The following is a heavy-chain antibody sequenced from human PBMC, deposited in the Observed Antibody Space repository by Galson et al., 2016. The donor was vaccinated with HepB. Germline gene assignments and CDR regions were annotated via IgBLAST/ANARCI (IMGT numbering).Heavy chain of an antibody. V-gene: IGHV3-48*02. Sequence: SLRLSCAASGFTFRSKKMNWVRQAPGKGLEWVSYISSSSSTIYYADSVKGRFTISRDNAKNSLYLEMNSLRDEDTAIYYCARDSGGGEGWSHCYDYWGRGTLVTVSS. J-gene: IGHJ4*02. CDR2: ISSSSSTI. D-gene: IGHD3-16*02. CDR3: ARDSGGGEGWSHCYDY. CDR1: GFTFRSKK.